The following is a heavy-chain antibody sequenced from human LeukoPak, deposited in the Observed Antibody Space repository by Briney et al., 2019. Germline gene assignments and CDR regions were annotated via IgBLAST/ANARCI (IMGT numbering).Heavy chain of an antibody. CDR1: GFTFSTSW. Sequence: GSLRLSCAASGFTFSTSWMSWVRQVPGKGLEWVANIKKDGGETYYVDSVKGRFTISRDNAKISLYLQMNSLRAEDTAMYYCARGRYSGTTYYFDYWGLGTLVTVSS. J-gene: IGHJ4*02. CDR3: ARGRYSGTTYYFDY. D-gene: IGHD5-12*01. CDR2: IKKDGGET. V-gene: IGHV3-7*03.